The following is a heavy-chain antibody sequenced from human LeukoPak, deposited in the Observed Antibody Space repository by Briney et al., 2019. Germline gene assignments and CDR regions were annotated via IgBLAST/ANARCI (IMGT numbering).Heavy chain of an antibody. Sequence: GGSLRLSCAASGFTFSSYWMSWVRQAPGKGLEWVANIKQDGSEKYYVDSVKGRFTISRDNAKNSLYLQMNSLRAEDTAVYYCARALAHYDSSGYFDYWGQGTLSPSPQ. CDR1: GFTFSSYW. V-gene: IGHV3-7*01. CDR3: ARALAHYDSSGYFDY. D-gene: IGHD3-22*01. J-gene: IGHJ4*02. CDR2: IKQDGSEK.